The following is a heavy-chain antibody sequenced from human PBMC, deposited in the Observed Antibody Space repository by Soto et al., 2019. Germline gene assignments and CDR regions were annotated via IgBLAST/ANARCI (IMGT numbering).Heavy chain of an antibody. CDR2: IYHSGST. J-gene: IGHJ4*02. CDR1: GVSISSSNW. D-gene: IGHD6-13*01. Sequence: SETLSLTCAVSGVSISSSNWWSWVREPPGKGLEWIGEIYHSGSTNYNPSLKSRVTISVDKSKNQFSLKLSSVTAADTAVYYCARATAAAGSNLYYFEYWGQGTLVTVSS. V-gene: IGHV4-4*02. CDR3: ARATAAAGSNLYYFEY.